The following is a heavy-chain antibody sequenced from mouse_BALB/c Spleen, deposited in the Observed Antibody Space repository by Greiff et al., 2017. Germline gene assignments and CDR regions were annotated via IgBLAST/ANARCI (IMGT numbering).Heavy chain of an antibody. CDR3: ARVYYGSSLYAMDY. J-gene: IGHJ4*01. CDR2: ISSGGST. V-gene: IGHV5-6-5*01. Sequence: EVKVVESGGGLVKPGGSLKLSCAASGFTFSSYAMSWVRQTPEKRLEWVASISSGGSTYYPDSVKGRFTISRDNARNILYLQMSSLRSEDTAMYYCARVYYGSSLYAMDYWGQGTSVTVSS. CDR1: GFTFSSYA. D-gene: IGHD1-1*01.